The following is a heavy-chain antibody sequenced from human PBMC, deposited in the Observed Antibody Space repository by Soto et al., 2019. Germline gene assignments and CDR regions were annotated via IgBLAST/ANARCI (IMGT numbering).Heavy chain of an antibody. D-gene: IGHD3-9*01. CDR2: IIPIFGTA. V-gene: IGHV1-69*01. CDR3: ARAGSSYDILTGYYLYGMDV. J-gene: IGHJ6*02. CDR1: GGTFSSYA. Sequence: QVQLVQSGAEVKKPGSSVKVSCKASGGTFSSYAISWVRQAPGQGLEWMGGIIPIFGTANYAQKFQGRVTITADESTSTAYMELRSLRSEDTAVYYCARAGSSYDILTGYYLYGMDVWGQGTTVTVSS.